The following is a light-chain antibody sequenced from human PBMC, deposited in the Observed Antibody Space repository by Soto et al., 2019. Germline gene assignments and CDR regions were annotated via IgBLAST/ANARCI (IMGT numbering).Light chain of an antibody. CDR2: GAS. V-gene: IGKV3-15*01. CDR1: QSVSSN. CDR3: QQRSNWPPFT. J-gene: IGKJ3*01. Sequence: EIVMTQSPATLSVSPGERATLSCRASQSVSSNLAWYQQKPGQAPKVLFYGASTRATGIPVRFSGSGSGTEFTLTISSLQSEDFAVYYCQQRSNWPPFTFGPGTKVDIK.